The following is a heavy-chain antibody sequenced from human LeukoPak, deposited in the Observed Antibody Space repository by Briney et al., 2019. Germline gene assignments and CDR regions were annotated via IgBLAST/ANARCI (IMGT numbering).Heavy chain of an antibody. CDR2: INPNSGGT. V-gene: IGHV1-2*02. CDR1: GYTFTGYY. D-gene: IGHD2-2*01. CDR3: AREGGPAASINYYYYMDV. Sequence: ASVKVSCKASGYTFTGYYMHWVRQAPGQGLEWMGWINPNSGGTNYAQKFQGRVTMTRDTSISTVYMELSRLRSDDTAVYYCAREGGPAASINYYYYMDVWGKGTTVTVSS. J-gene: IGHJ6*03.